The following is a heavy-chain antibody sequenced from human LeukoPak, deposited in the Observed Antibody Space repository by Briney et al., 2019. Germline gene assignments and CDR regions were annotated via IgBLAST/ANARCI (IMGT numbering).Heavy chain of an antibody. CDR1: GGSMRSSNW. D-gene: IGHD6-19*01. V-gene: IGHV4-4*02. CDR2: NYHSGST. CDR3: ARGSSGWDDAFDI. Sequence: PSDTLSLTCAVSGGSMRSSNWRSWVRQPPGKGLELIGENYHSGSTNYNPSLKNRRTILGHKSQNHFSLKLSSVTAADTDVYSCARGSSGWDDAFDIWGQGTLVTVSS. J-gene: IGHJ3*02.